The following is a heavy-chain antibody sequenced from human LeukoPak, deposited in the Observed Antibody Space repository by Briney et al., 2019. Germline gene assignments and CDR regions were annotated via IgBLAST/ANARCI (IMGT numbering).Heavy chain of an antibody. J-gene: IGHJ4*02. V-gene: IGHV3-7*01. CDR2: IKQDGSEK. Sequence: GGSLRLSCAASGFTFSTYAMHWVRQAPGKGLEWVANIKQDGSEKYYVDSVKGRFTISRDNAKNSLYLQMNSLRAEDTAVYYCARDSHGDYGDYWGQGTLVTVSS. D-gene: IGHD4-17*01. CDR3: ARDSHGDYGDY. CDR1: GFTFSTYA.